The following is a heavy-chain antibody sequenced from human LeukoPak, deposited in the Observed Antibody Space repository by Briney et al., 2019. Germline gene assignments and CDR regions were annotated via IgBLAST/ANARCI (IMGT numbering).Heavy chain of an antibody. CDR3: ARVLGSSGWWYYFDF. CDR2: ISAYNGNT. J-gene: IGHJ4*02. CDR1: GYTFTSYG. Sequence: ASVKVSCKASGYTFTSYGISWVRQAPGQGLEWMGWISAYNGNTSYAQKLQGRVTMTTDTSTSTAYMELRSLRSDDTAVYYCARVLGSSGWWYYFDFWGQGTLVTVSS. V-gene: IGHV1-18*01. D-gene: IGHD6-19*01.